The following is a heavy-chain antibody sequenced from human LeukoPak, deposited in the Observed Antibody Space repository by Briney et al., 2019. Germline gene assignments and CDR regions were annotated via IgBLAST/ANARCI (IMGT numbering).Heavy chain of an antibody. CDR2: IYTTGST. CDR3: ARGGHLGYCSGGSCYSSYYYMDV. D-gene: IGHD2-15*01. J-gene: IGHJ6*03. CDR1: GGSITTGSYY. V-gene: IGHV4-61*02. Sequence: SQTLSLTCTVSGGSITTGSYYWIWIRQPAGKGLEWIGRIYTTGSTNYNPSLKSRVTISVDTSKNQFSLKLSSVTAADTAVYYCARGGHLGYCSGGSCYSSYYYMDVWGKGTTVTVSS.